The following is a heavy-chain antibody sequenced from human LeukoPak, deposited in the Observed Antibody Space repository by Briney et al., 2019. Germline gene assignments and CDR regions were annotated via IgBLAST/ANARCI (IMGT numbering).Heavy chain of an antibody. V-gene: IGHV3-74*01. D-gene: IGHD2-2*01. CDR1: GFIFRSHW. CDR3: AKDVGSSDSFDY. Sequence: GGSLRLSCAASGFIFRSHWMHWVRQAPGKGLVWVSRINSDGSNTRNADSVKGRFTISRDNSKNTLYLQMNSLRAEDTAVYYCAKDVGSSDSFDYWGQGTLVTVSS. CDR2: INSDGSNT. J-gene: IGHJ4*02.